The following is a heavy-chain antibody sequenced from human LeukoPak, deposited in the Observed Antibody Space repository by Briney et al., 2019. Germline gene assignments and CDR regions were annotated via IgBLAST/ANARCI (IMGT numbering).Heavy chain of an antibody. Sequence: GRSLRLSCPASGFTFRSYAMSWVRQAPGKRLEWISAISSSSTNTYYADSVKGRFTISRDNSKNTLYLQMNSLKAEDTAVYYCAKPSSGYGSFDSWGQGTLVTVSS. V-gene: IGHV3-23*01. J-gene: IGHJ4*02. CDR3: AKPSSGYGSFDS. D-gene: IGHD6-19*01. CDR2: ISSSSTNT. CDR1: GFTFRSYA.